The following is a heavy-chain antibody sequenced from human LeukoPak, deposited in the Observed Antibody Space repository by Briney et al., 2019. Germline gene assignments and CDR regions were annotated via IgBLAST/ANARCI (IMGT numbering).Heavy chain of an antibody. V-gene: IGHV3-30*02. D-gene: IGHD6-13*01. J-gene: IGHJ6*03. CDR2: IRYDGSNK. Sequence: GGSLRLSCAASGFTFSSYGMHWVRQAPGKGLEWVAFIRYDGSNKYYADSVKGRFTISRDNSKNTLYLQMNSLRAEDTAAYYCAKDKGIAAAPLDYMDVWGKGTTVTVSS. CDR1: GFTFSSYG. CDR3: AKDKGIAAAPLDYMDV.